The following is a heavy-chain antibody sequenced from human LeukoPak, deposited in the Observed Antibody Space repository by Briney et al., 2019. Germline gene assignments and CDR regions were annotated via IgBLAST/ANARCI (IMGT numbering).Heavy chain of an antibody. D-gene: IGHD3-16*02. CDR3: ARDLRRGAIDY. CDR1: GGSISSGGYY. J-gene: IGHJ4*02. Sequence: KSSETLSLTCTVSGGSISSGGYYWSWIRQPPGKGLEWIGYIYHSGSTYYNPSLKSRVTISVDRSKNQFSLKLSSVTAADTAVYYCARDLRRGAIDYWGQGTLVTVSS. V-gene: IGHV4-30-2*01. CDR2: IYHSGST.